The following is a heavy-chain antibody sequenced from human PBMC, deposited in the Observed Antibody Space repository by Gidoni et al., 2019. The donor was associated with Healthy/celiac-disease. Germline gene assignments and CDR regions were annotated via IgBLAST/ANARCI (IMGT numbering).Heavy chain of an antibody. D-gene: IGHD1-26*01. CDR3: AKDIRGSSGSSYFDS. V-gene: IGHV3-23*01. Sequence: EVQLLESGGGLVQPGGSLRLSCAASGFTFSSYAMSWVRQAPGKGLEWVSAISGSGGSTYYADSVKGRFTISRDNSKNTLYLQMNSLRAEDTALYYCAKDIRGSSGSSYFDSWGQGTLVTVSS. CDR2: ISGSGGST. J-gene: IGHJ4*02. CDR1: GFTFSSYA.